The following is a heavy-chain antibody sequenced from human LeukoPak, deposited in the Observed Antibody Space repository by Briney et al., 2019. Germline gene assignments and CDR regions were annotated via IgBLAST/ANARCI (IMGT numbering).Heavy chain of an antibody. J-gene: IGHJ4*02. Sequence: GGSLRLSCAASGFTVSSNYMSWVRQAPGKGLEWVSVIYSGGSTYYADSVKGRFTISRDNSKNTPYLQMDSLRAEDTAVYYCARGVEYSSSFDYWGQGTPVTVSS. CDR3: ARGVEYSSSFDY. CDR2: IYSGGST. D-gene: IGHD6-6*01. V-gene: IGHV3-66*01. CDR1: GFTVSSNY.